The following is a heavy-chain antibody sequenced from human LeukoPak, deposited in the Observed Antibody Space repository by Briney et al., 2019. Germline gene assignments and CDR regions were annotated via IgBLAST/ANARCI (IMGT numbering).Heavy chain of an antibody. CDR2: ISGSGGSK. CDR3: AKERGNGVRGAFDI. Sequence: PGGSLRLSCADSGFTYSSYAMRWVRQAPGKELEWVSVISGSGGSKYYADSVKGRFTMSRDNSKNTLYLQMNSLRAEDTAVYYCAKERGNGVRGAFDIWGQGTMVTVSS. CDR1: GFTYSSYA. D-gene: IGHD4-17*01. J-gene: IGHJ3*02. V-gene: IGHV3-23*01.